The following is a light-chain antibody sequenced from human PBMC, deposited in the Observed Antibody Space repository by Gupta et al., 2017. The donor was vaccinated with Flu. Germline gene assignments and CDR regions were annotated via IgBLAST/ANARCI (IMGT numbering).Light chain of an antibody. V-gene: IGLV1-47*01. Sequence: QYVLTQSLSPYGSTGQTGTLSCSGRSSNSGSNYVYWYQPLPGTAPKLLIHRNNQRPSGVPYRFSGSKSGTSASLTISGLRSEDEADYYCAACENSLSCWVFGGGTKLTVL. J-gene: IGLJ3*02. CDR2: RNN. CDR3: AACENSLSCWV. CDR1: SSNSGSNY.